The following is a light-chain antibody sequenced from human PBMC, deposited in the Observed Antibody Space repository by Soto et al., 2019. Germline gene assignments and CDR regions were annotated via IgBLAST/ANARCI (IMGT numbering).Light chain of an antibody. Sequence: QSALTQPASVSGSPGQSITISCTGTSSDVGGYNYVSWYQQHPGRAPKVMIYDVSSRPSGVSNRFSGSKSGNTASLTISGLQAEDEADYHCSSYTASLTVVFGGGTKVTVL. J-gene: IGLJ2*01. CDR2: DVS. CDR3: SSYTASLTVV. CDR1: SSDVGGYNY. V-gene: IGLV2-14*01.